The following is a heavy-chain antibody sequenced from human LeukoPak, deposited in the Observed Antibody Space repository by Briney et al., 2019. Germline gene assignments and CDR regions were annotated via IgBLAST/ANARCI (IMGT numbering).Heavy chain of an antibody. J-gene: IGHJ3*01. CDR1: GFTVSSNY. V-gene: IGHV3-53*05. CDR2: IYSGGST. Sequence: PGGSLRLSCAASGFTVSSNYMSWVRQAPGKGLEWVSVIYSGGSTYYADSVKGRFTISRDNSKNTLYLQMNSLRAEDTAVYYCARADPYDSTPAGRWGQGTMVTVSS. D-gene: IGHD3-22*01. CDR3: ARADPYDSTPAGR.